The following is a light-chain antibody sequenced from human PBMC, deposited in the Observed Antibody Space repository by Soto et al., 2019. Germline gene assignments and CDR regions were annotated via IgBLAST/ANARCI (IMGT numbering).Light chain of an antibody. CDR1: QDIKNY. CDR2: DAY. CDR3: QHYSGFSGT. V-gene: IGKV1-33*01. J-gene: IGKJ3*01. Sequence: DIQMTQSPSSLSASVGDRVTITCQASQDIKNYLNWYPQKSGKAPKILIYDAYDLETGVPSRVTGIGSGKEFTLTISSLQPDDLATDEGQHYSGFSGTFGPGTKVDIK.